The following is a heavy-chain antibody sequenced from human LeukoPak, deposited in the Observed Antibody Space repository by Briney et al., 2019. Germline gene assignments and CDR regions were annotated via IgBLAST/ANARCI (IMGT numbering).Heavy chain of an antibody. J-gene: IGHJ4*02. CDR2: ITPGGSEK. Sequence: GGSLRLPCAASGFTSSSYWMSWVRQAPGKGLESVANITPGGSEKYYVDSVKGRFTISRDNAKNSLYLQVNSLRAEDTAVYYCARVSTHSGTMFYFDYWGQGTLVTVSS. D-gene: IGHD3-10*01. V-gene: IGHV3-7*01. CDR3: ARVSTHSGTMFYFDY. CDR1: GFTSSSYW.